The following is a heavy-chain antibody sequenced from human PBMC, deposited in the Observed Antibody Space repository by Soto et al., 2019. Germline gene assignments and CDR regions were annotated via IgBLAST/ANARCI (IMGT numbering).Heavy chain of an antibody. J-gene: IGHJ4*02. D-gene: IGHD6-6*01. Sequence: SQTLSLTCTVSGGSISSGGYYWSWIRQHPGKGLEWIGYIYYSGSTYYNPSLKSRVTISVDTSKNQFSLKLSSVTAADTAVYYCAREGGIAARVLDYWGQGTLVTVSS. V-gene: IGHV4-31*03. CDR3: AREGGIAARVLDY. CDR1: GGSISSGGYY. CDR2: IYYSGST.